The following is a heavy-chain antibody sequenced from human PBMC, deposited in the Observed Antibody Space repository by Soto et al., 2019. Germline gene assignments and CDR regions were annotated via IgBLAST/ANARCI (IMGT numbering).Heavy chain of an antibody. CDR1: GFTFRSYA. D-gene: IGHD6-6*01. CDR3: ARARQQLVLIDY. Sequence: LRVSCAASGFTFRSYAMHWVRQAPGKGVEWVAVISYDGINKYYSDSVKGRFTISRDNSKNTLYQQMNSLRAQDTAVYYCARARQQLVLIDYWGQGTLVTVSS. J-gene: IGHJ4*02. V-gene: IGHV3-30-3*01. CDR2: ISYDGINK.